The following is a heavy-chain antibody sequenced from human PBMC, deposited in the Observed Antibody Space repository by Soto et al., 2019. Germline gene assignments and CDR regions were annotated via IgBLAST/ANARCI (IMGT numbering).Heavy chain of an antibody. CDR1: GGSISSGGYY. D-gene: IGHD6-13*01. V-gene: IGHV4-31*02. Sequence: LCGGSISSGGYYWSWIRQHPGKGLEWIGYIYYSGSTYYNPSLKSRVTISVDTSKNQFSLKLSSVTAADTAVYYCARSPIIAAKPRGYYYYYMDVWGKGTTVTVSS. CDR3: ARSPIIAAKPRGYYYYYMDV. CDR2: IYYSGST. J-gene: IGHJ6*03.